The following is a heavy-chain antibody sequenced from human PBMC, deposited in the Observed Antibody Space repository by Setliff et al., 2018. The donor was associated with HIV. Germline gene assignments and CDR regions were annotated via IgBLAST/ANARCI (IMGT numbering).Heavy chain of an antibody. CDR1: GGSFSNYY. V-gene: IGHV4-34*01. D-gene: IGHD4-17*01. J-gene: IGHJ3*02. CDR3: ARERTLMTTVTTGDAFDI. CDR2: INHSGST. Sequence: SETLSLTCAVYGGSFSNYYWSWIRQPPVRGLEWIGEINHSGSTNYNPSLKSRVTISVDTSKNQFSLKLSSVTAADTAVYYCARERTLMTTVTTGDAFDIWGQGTMVTVSS.